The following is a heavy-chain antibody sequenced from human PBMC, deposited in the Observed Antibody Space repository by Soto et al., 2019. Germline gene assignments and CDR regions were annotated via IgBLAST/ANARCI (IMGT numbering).Heavy chain of an antibody. D-gene: IGHD3-3*01. CDR3: TRQKFGLVPYSPEPYYYYGMDV. Sequence: GGSLRLSCAASGFTFSNAWMNWVRQAPGKGLEWVGRIKSKTDGGTTDYAAPVKGRFTISRDDSKNTLYLQMNSLKTEDTAVYYCTRQKFGLVPYSPEPYYYYGMDVWGQGTTVTVSS. V-gene: IGHV3-15*07. CDR1: GFTFSNAW. CDR2: IKSKTDGGTT. J-gene: IGHJ6*02.